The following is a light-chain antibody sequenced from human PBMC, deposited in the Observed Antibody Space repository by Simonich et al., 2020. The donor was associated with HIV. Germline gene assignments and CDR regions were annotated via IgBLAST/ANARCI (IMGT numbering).Light chain of an antibody. J-gene: IGKJ2*01. Sequence: EIVMTQSPATPAVSPGKRATPSCWASQSVSSNLAWYQQNPGQSPRLLIYGSSTSAAGIPARFSGSGSGTEFSLTISSLKSEDFVVYHCQQYNNWPNTFGQGTKLEIK. CDR3: QQYNNWPNT. CDR2: GSS. CDR1: QSVSSN. V-gene: IGKV3-15*01.